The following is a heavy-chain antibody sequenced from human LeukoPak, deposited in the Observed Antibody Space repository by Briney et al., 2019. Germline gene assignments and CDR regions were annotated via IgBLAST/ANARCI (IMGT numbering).Heavy chain of an antibody. V-gene: IGHV1-46*01. Sequence: GASVKVSFKAFGYTFTTYYMHWVRQAPGQGLEWMGIINPSGGGTNYARNFQGRVTMARDTSTSTVYMELSSLRSEDTAVYYCARSIVVVPANYYYYYGMDVWGQGTTVTVSS. CDR3: ARSIVVVPANYYYYYGMDV. J-gene: IGHJ6*02. D-gene: IGHD2-2*01. CDR2: INPSGGGT. CDR1: GYTFTTYY.